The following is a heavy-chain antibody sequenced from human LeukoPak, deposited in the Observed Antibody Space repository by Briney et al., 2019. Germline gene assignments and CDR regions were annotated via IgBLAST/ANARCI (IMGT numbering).Heavy chain of an antibody. CDR3: ARAPGGTQATSGYFDY. V-gene: IGHV3-53*01. CDR2: IYSDGRT. J-gene: IGHJ4*02. CDR1: GFTVSSNY. Sequence: GGSLRLACAASGFTVSSNYMSWVGQAPGKGLEWVSVIYSDGRTYYADSVKGRFTISRDNSKNTLYLQMNSLRAEDTAVYYCARAPGGTQATSGYFDYWAQGTLVTVSS. D-gene: IGHD1-26*01.